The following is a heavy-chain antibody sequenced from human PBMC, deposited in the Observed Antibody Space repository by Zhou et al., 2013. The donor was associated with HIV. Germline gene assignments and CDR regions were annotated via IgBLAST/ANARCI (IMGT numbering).Heavy chain of an antibody. V-gene: IGHV4-39*07. CDR1: GGSISSSSYY. CDR2: FFYSGNT. D-gene: IGHD3-22*01. Sequence: QVQLQESGPGQVKPSETLSLTCTVSGGSISSSSYYWGWIRQPPGKGLEWIGSFFYSGNTHYNPSLKSRVTISVDTSKNQFSLKLSSVTAADTAVYYCAGLITMIAVVNRQNWFDPWGQGTLVTVSS. J-gene: IGHJ5*02. CDR3: AGLITMIAVVNRQNWFDP.